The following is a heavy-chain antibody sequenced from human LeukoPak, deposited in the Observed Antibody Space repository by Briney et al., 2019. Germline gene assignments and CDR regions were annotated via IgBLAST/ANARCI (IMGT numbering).Heavy chain of an antibody. CDR1: GFTVSSNY. V-gene: IGHV3-66*01. CDR2: IYSGGST. J-gene: IGHJ6*02. CDR3: ARDLGGSGPYGMDV. Sequence: GGSLGLSCAASGFTVSSNYMSWVRQAPGKGLEWVSVIYSGGSTYYADSVKGRFTISRDNSKNTLYLQMNSLRAEDTAVYYCARDLGGSGPYGMDVWGQGTTVTVSS. D-gene: IGHD3-10*01.